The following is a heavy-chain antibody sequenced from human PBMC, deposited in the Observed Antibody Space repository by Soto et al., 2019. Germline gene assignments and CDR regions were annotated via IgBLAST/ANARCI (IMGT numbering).Heavy chain of an antibody. D-gene: IGHD4-4*01. CDR3: ARPPHDYSNYRLGWFDP. J-gene: IGHJ5*02. Sequence: QVQLVESGGGVVQPGRSLRLSCAASGFTFSSYAMHWVRQAPGKGLEWVAVISYDGSNKYYADSVKGRFTISRDNSKNTLYLQMNSLRAEDTAVYYCARPPHDYSNYRLGWFDPWGQGTLVTVSS. CDR2: ISYDGSNK. CDR1: GFTFSSYA. V-gene: IGHV3-30-3*01.